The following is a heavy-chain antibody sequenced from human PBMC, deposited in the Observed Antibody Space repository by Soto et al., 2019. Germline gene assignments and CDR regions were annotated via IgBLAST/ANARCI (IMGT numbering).Heavy chain of an antibody. CDR3: AGASMAGGRVFDY. Sequence: SVKVSCKASGYTFTSYAINWVRQAPGQGLEWMGRIIPILGIANYAQKFQGRVTITADKSTSTAYMELSSLRSEDTAVYYCAGASMAGGRVFDYWGQGTLVTVSS. CDR2: IIPILGIA. V-gene: IGHV1-69*04. J-gene: IGHJ4*02. CDR1: GYTFTSYA. D-gene: IGHD6-19*01.